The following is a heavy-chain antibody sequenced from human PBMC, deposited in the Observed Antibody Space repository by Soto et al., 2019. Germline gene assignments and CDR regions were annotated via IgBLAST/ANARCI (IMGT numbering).Heavy chain of an antibody. D-gene: IGHD1-26*01. CDR2: ISYSGST. CDR1: GLSISGYY. J-gene: IGHJ3*02. V-gene: IGHV4-59*08. CDR3: ARHRIAGARNAFHI. Sequence: PSETLSLTCTVYGLSISGYYWSWIRQPPGKGMECIGYISYSGSTNYNPTLQSRVTISVDTSKNQLSLKLSSVTAADTAVYYCARHRIAGARNAFHIWGQGTMLTVSS.